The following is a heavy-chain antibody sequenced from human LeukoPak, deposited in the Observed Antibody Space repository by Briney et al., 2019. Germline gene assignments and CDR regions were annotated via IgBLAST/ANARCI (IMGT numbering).Heavy chain of an antibody. V-gene: IGHV5-51*01. Sequence: GESLKISCKVSGYILTNNWIGWVRQVPGKGLEWMGLIYPGYSDTRYSPSFQGQVTISADKSISTAYLQWSSLKASDTAMYYCARHRDIVATFFDYWGQGTLVTVSS. CDR3: ARHRDIVATFFDY. CDR1: GYILTNNW. D-gene: IGHD5-12*01. CDR2: IYPGYSDT. J-gene: IGHJ4*02.